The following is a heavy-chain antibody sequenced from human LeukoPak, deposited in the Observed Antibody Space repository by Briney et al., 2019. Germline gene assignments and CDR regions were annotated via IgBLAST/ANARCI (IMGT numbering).Heavy chain of an antibody. D-gene: IGHD1-7*01. J-gene: IGHJ4*02. CDR1: GGSISSGGYY. CDR2: IYYSGST. CDR3: ARDRNYGFDY. V-gene: IGHV4-31*03. Sequence: SQTLSLTCTVSGGSISSGGYYWSWIRQHPGKGLEWIGYIYYSGSTYYNPSLKSRVTISVDTSKNQFSLKLNSVTAADTAVYYCARDRNYGFDYWGQGTLVTVSS.